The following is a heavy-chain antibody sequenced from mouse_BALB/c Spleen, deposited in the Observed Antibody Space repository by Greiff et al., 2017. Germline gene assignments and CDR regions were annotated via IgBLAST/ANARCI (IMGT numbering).Heavy chain of an antibody. Sequence: LQQPGAELVKPGASVKMSCKASGYTFTSYNMHWVKQTPGQGLEWIGAIYPGNGDTSYNQKFKGKATLTADKSSSTAYMQLSSLTSEDSAVYYCARDPYYYGSSYVSYFDVWGAGTTVTVSS. D-gene: IGHD1-1*01. CDR2: IYPGNGDT. J-gene: IGHJ1*01. V-gene: IGHV1-12*01. CDR3: ARDPYYYGSSYVSYFDV. CDR1: GYTFTSYN.